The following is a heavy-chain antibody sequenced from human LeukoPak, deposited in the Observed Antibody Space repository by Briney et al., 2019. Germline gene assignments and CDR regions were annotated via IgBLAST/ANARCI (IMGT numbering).Heavy chain of an antibody. CDR1: GFTFSNAW. Sequence: GSLRLSCAASGFTFSNAWMSWVRQPPGKGLEWIGEINHSGSTNYNPSLKSRVTISVDTSKDQFSLKLSSVTAADTAVYYCARRGGRYCSSTSCYRNWFDPWGQGTLVTVSS. D-gene: IGHD2-2*01. CDR2: INHSGST. V-gene: IGHV4-34*01. CDR3: ARRGGRYCSSTSCYRNWFDP. J-gene: IGHJ5*02.